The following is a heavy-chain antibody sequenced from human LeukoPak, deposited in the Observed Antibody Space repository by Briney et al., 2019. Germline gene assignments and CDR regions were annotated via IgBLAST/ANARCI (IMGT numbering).Heavy chain of an antibody. D-gene: IGHD6-13*01. V-gene: IGHV1-8*01. CDR2: MNPNSGNT. Sequence: GASVKVSCKASGYTFTSYDINWVRQATGQGLEWMGWMNPNSGNTGYAQKFQGRVTMTRNTSISTAYMELGSLRSEDTAVYYCARYSSSWTYYYYYGMDVWGQGTTVTVSS. CDR3: ARYSSSWTYYYYYGMDV. CDR1: GYTFTSYD. J-gene: IGHJ6*02.